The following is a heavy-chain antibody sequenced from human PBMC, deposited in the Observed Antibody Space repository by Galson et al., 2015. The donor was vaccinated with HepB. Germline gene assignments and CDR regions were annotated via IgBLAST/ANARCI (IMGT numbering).Heavy chain of an antibody. CDR1: GFTFGAYE. D-gene: IGHD3-10*01. Sequence: AASGFTFGAYEMNWVRQAPGKGLEWISYISSNGYMIYYAESVKGRFTVSRDNARDSLYLQMNNLRVEDTAVYYCVRDDALWSWYFDSWGQGILVTVSS. V-gene: IGHV3-48*03. CDR2: ISSNGYMI. CDR3: VRDDALWSWYFDS. J-gene: IGHJ4*02.